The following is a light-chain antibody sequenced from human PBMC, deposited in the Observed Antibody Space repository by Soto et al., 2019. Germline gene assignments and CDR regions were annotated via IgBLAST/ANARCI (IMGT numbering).Light chain of an antibody. CDR1: NIGRKS. J-gene: IGLJ2*01. V-gene: IGLV3-21*04. CDR2: YDS. CDR3: QVWDSSSDRGV. Sequence: SYELTQPPSVSVAPGKTARITCGGNNIGRKSVHWYQQKPGQAPVLVIYYDSDRPSGIPERFSGSNSGNTATLTIGRVEAGDEADYYCQVWDSSSDRGVFGGGTKVTVL.